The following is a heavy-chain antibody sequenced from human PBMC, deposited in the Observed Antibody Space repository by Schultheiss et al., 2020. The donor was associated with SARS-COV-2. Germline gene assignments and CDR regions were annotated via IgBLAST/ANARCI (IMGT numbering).Heavy chain of an antibody. CDR1: GGSISSGDYY. V-gene: IGHV4-30-4*01. CDR3: ARATVVEPDAFDI. CDR2: IYYSGST. Sequence: SETLSLTCTVSGGSISSGDYYWSWIRQPPGKGLEWIGYIYYSGSTYYNPSLKSRVTISVDTSKNQFSLKLSSVTAADTAVYYCARATVVEPDAFDIWGQGTMVTVSS. D-gene: IGHD4-23*01. J-gene: IGHJ3*02.